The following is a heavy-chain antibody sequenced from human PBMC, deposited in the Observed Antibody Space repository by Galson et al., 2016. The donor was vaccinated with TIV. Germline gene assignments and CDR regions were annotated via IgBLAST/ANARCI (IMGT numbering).Heavy chain of an antibody. CDR2: INSYGSST. CDR3: AREPYSPLMLDI. V-gene: IGHV3-74*03. J-gene: IGHJ3*02. CDR1: GFTFSNYW. D-gene: IGHD2-21*01. Sequence: SLRLSCAASGFTFSNYWMHWVRQAPRKGLVGVSRINSYGSSTTYADSVKGRFTISRDNAKNTLYLQMNSLRAEDTAVYYCAREPYSPLMLDIWGQGTMVTVSS.